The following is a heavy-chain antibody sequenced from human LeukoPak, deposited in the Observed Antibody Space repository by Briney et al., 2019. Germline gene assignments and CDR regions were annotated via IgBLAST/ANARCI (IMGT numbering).Heavy chain of an antibody. Sequence: GGSLRLSCAGSGFTFSSYQMHWVRQAPGKGLEWVSYIKNGGSTIFYADSVKGRFTISRDDAKKSLYLQMNTLRAEDTAIYYCARETRGAFDYWGQGTLVTVSS. CDR2: IKNGGSTI. D-gene: IGHD4/OR15-4a*01. CDR1: GFTFSSYQ. J-gene: IGHJ4*02. CDR3: ARETRGAFDY. V-gene: IGHV3-48*03.